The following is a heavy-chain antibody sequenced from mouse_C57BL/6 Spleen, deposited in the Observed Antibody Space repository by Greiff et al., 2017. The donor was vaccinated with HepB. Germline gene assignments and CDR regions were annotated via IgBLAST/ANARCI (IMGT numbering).Heavy chain of an antibody. CDR1: GYTFTSYG. D-gene: IGHD1-1*01. CDR2: IYPRSGNT. V-gene: IGHV1-81*01. J-gene: IGHJ2*01. Sequence: VKLQESGAELARPGASVKLSCKASGYTFTSYGISWVKQRTGQGLEWIGEIYPRSGNTYYNEKFKGKATLTADKSSSTAYMELRSLTSEDSAVYFCARWGTTTDYFDYWGQGTTLTVSS. CDR3: ARWGTTTDYFDY.